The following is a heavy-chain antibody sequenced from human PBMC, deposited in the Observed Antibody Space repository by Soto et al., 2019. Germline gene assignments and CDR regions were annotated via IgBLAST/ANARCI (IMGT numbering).Heavy chain of an antibody. CDR1: GYTFTSYY. CDR2: VKPSGGST. D-gene: IGHD1-26*01. J-gene: IGHJ4*02. CDR3: ARESKKWTDF. Sequence: ASVKVSSKASGYTFTSYYMHWVRQAPGQGLEWMGIVKPSGGSTSYAQKFQGRVTMTTDTSTSTAYMELRNLRPEETAVYHCARESKKWTDFWGPGTLVTVSA. V-gene: IGHV1-46*01.